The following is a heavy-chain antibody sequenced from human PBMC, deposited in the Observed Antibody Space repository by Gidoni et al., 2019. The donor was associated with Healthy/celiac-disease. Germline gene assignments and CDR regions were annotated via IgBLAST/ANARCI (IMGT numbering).Heavy chain of an antibody. D-gene: IGHD3-10*01. CDR1: GGSISSGSYY. J-gene: IGHJ6*02. Sequence: QVQLQESGPGLVKPSQTLSLTCTVSGGSISSGSYYWSWIRQPAGKGLEWIGRIYTSGSTNYNPSLKSRVTISVDTSKNQFSLKLSSVTAADTAVYYCARDPVVRYYGMDVWGQGTTVTVSS. CDR3: ARDPVVRYYGMDV. V-gene: IGHV4-61*02. CDR2: IYTSGST.